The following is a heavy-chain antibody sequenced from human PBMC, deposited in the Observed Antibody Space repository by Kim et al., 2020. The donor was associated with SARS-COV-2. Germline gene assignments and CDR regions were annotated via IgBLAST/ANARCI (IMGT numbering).Heavy chain of an antibody. D-gene: IGHD3-10*01. CDR3: AKDMYYGSSVDY. Sequence: HYADSVKGRFTISRDNSENTLYLQMNNLRVEDTAVYYCAKDMYYGSSVDYWGQGTLVAVSS. J-gene: IGHJ4*02. V-gene: IGHV3-23*01.